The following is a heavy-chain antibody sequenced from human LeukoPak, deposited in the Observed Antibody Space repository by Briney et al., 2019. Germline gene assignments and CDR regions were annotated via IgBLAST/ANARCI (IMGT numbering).Heavy chain of an antibody. V-gene: IGHV3-48*04. CDR2: ISSSSTI. J-gene: IGHJ4*02. Sequence: GGSLRLSCAASGFTFSSYSMNWVRQAPGKGLEWVSYISSSSTIYYADSVKGRFTISRDNAKNSLYLQMNSLRAEDTAVYYCARESAYYDSSGYYHAFDYWGQGTLVTVSS. CDR3: ARESAYYDSSGYYHAFDY. CDR1: GFTFSSYS. D-gene: IGHD3-22*01.